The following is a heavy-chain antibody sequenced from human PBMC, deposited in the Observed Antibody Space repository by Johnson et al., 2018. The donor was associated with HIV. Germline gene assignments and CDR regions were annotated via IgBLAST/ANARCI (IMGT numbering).Heavy chain of an antibody. Sequence: VQLVESGGGLVQPGGSLRLSCAASGFTVSGNYMSWVRQAPGKGLEWVSVVYTGGSTFYADPVTGIFTISRDNSKNTLYLQMNSLRAEDTALYYGASDRYWDYVVCAFDIWGQGTMVTVSS. CDR2: VYTGGST. V-gene: IGHV3-66*01. CDR3: ASDRYWDYVVCAFDI. CDR1: GFTVSGNY. J-gene: IGHJ3*02. D-gene: IGHD2-15*01.